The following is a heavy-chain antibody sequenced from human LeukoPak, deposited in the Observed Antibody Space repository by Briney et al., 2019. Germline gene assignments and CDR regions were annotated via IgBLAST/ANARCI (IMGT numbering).Heavy chain of an antibody. CDR1: GLTFSTSG. Sequence: GGSLRLSCTTSGLTFSTSGFNWVRQAPGKGLEWVASIGPTGFDRYHADSIKGRFTISRDNANNFLYLQMDSLRAEDTAVYYCATETNGRHYDYWGQGTLLTVSS. V-gene: IGHV3-21*06. CDR2: IGPTGFDR. CDR3: ATETNGRHYDY. D-gene: IGHD1-14*01. J-gene: IGHJ4*02.